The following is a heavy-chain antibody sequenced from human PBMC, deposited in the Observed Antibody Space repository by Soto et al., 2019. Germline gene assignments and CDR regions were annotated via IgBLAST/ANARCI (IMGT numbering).Heavy chain of an antibody. V-gene: IGHV5-51*01. CDR3: ARRAGSDY. CDR1: GYSFTTEW. J-gene: IGHJ4*02. Sequence: HGESLKISCKGSGYSFTTEWIAWVRQMPGKGLEWMGIIFPADSDTKYSPSFQGQVTISADKSTSTVHLQWSSLKASDTAMYYCARRAGSDYWGQGTLVTVSS. CDR2: IFPADSDT.